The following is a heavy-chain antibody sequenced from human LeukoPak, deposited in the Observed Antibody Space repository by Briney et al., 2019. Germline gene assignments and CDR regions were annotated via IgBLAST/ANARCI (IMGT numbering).Heavy chain of an antibody. CDR1: GFTFGDYA. D-gene: IGHD6-13*01. J-gene: IGHJ1*01. Sequence: QPGRSLRLSCTASGFTFGDYAMSWVRQAPGKGLEWVGFIRNRAFGGTIDYAASVKGRFTISRDDYKSIAYLQMDSLKTEDTAVYYCARGIAAPQHWGQGTLVSVSS. CDR3: ARGIAAPQH. CDR2: IRNRAFGGTI. V-gene: IGHV3-49*04.